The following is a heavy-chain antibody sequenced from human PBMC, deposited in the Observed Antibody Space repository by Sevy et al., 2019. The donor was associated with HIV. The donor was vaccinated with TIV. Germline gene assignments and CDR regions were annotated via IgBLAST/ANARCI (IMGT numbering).Heavy chain of an antibody. D-gene: IGHD3-22*01. CDR3: TEARTNLYEYDAGGFES. CDR1: GFNFSSYG. CDR2: IRNDEGIK. Sequence: GGSLRLSCAASGFNFSSYGMYWVRQAPGKGLEWVTFIRNDEGIKYYVDSVKGRFTISRDNSRNMVFLQMNSLRAEDTAVYYWTEARTNLYEYDAGGFESWGQGTLVTVSS. J-gene: IGHJ4*02. V-gene: IGHV3-30*02.